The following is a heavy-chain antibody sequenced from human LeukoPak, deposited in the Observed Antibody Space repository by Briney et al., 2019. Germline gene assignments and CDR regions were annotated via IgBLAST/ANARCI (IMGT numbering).Heavy chain of an antibody. Sequence: SETLSLTCTVSGSSMSSSSYYWGWIRQPPGKGLERIGSIYYSGSTYYNPSLKSRVTISVDTSKNQFSLKLSSVTAADTAVYYCARHEIVVIPNYFDYWGQGTLVTVSS. J-gene: IGHJ4*02. V-gene: IGHV4-39*01. D-gene: IGHD3-22*01. CDR2: IYYSGST. CDR1: GSSMSSSSYY. CDR3: ARHEIVVIPNYFDY.